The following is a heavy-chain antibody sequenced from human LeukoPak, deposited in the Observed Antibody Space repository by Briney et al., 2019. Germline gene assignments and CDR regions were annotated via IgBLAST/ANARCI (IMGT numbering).Heavy chain of an antibody. CDR1: GYTFTSYY. CDR2: INPSGGST. D-gene: IGHD1-14*01. Sequence: ASVKVSCKASGYTFTSYYMHWVRQAPGQGLEWMGIINPSGGSTSYAQKFQGRVTMTRDTSTSTVYMELSSLRSEDTAVYYCARAATGRVAYNWFDPWGQGTLVTVSS. V-gene: IGHV1-46*01. CDR3: ARAATGRVAYNWFDP. J-gene: IGHJ5*02.